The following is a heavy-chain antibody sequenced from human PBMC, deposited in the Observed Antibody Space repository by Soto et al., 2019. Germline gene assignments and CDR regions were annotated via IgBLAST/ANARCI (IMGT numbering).Heavy chain of an antibody. J-gene: IGHJ4*02. CDR2: FDPEDGET. V-gene: IGHV1-24*01. D-gene: IGHD3-22*01. Sequence: QVQLVQSGAEVKKPEASVKVSCKVSGYTLTVLLMHWVRQAPGKGLEWRGGFDPEDGETIYAQQFQGRVTMTEDTSTDTSYMALRSLRSEYTAVYYCASSYYDSSGYDYFDYWGQGALVTVSS. CDR3: ASSYYDSSGYDYFDY. CDR1: GYTLTVLL.